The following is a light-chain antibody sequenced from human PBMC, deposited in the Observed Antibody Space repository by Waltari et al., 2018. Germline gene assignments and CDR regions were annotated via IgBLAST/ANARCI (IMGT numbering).Light chain of an antibody. Sequence: EIVMTQSPATLSVSPGERATLSCRASQSISRHLAGYQQKPGQAPRLLIYGASTRATDVPARFSGSGSGTEFTLTISSLQSEDFAVYYCQQYNEWPPLTFGGGTKVEIK. V-gene: IGKV3-15*01. CDR1: QSISRH. CDR3: QQYNEWPPLT. CDR2: GAS. J-gene: IGKJ4*01.